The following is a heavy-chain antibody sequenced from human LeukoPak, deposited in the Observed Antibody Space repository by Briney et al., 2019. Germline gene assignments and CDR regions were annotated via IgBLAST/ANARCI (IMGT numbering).Heavy chain of an antibody. D-gene: IGHD5-24*01. CDR1: GFTFSGYA. Sequence: PGGAQRLSSVASGFTFSGYAMSWVREALGKRLEWVSAISGSGGSTYYAESVKGRFTISRDNSKNTLYLRMNSVRAENPAVYYCAKAIILRDGYSRAFDYGGRGTLTTVS. CDR3: AKAIILRDGYSRAFDY. CDR2: ISGSGGST. V-gene: IGHV3-23*01. J-gene: IGHJ4*01.